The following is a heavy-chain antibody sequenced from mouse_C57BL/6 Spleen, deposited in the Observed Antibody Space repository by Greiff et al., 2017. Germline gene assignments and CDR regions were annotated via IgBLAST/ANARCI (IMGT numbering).Heavy chain of an antibody. CDR1: GYTFTSYW. CDR2: IYTSDSET. CDR3: ARVLGGYYAMDY. Sequence: VQLQQPGAELVRPGSSVKLSCKASGYTFTSYWMDWVQQRPGQGLEWIGNIYTSDSETHYNQKFKDKATLTVDKSSSTAYMQLSSLTSEDSAVYYCARVLGGYYAMDYWGQGTSVTVSS. J-gene: IGHJ4*01. V-gene: IGHV1-61*01.